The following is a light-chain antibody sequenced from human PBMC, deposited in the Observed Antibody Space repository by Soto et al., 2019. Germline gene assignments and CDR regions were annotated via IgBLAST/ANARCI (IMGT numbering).Light chain of an antibody. CDR3: QNYKSALRIT. CDR1: QSISSW. Sequence: DIQMIQSPSTLSASVGDRVTITCRASQSISSWLAWYQQKPGKAPKLLIYDASSLESGVPSRFSGSGSGTEFTLTISSLQPEDVATYYCQNYKSALRITFGQGTRLEIK. J-gene: IGKJ5*01. CDR2: DAS. V-gene: IGKV1-5*01.